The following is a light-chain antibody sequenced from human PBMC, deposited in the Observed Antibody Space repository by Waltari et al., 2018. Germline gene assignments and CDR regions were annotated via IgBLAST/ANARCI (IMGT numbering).Light chain of an antibody. CDR2: EVD. Sequence: QSALTQPPSASGSPGQSVTISCPGTSSAVAGHNRRSWYQQYPGTAPKLIIYEVDKRPSGVPDRFSGSRSGNTASLTVSGLQADDESVYYCSSYRGDYNWVFGGGTKLTVL. CDR1: SSAVAGHNR. J-gene: IGLJ2*01. CDR3: SSYRGDYNWV. V-gene: IGLV2-8*01.